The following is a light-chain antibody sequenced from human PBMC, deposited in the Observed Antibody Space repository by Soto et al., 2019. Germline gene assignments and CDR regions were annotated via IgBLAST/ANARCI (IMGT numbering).Light chain of an antibody. CDR1: QNIRTY. V-gene: IGKV1-39*01. Sequence: DIQMTQSPSSLSASVGERVSITCRASQNIRTYLNWYQQKSGIAPKLLIYAASSLHTGVPSRFSGSGSGTDFTLTITNLQPEDFATYYCQQSHSTLYTFGQGTKLEIK. CDR2: AAS. J-gene: IGKJ2*01. CDR3: QQSHSTLYT.